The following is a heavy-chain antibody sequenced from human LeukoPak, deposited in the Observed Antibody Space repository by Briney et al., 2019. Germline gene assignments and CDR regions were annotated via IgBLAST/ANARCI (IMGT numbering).Heavy chain of an antibody. D-gene: IGHD3-22*01. Sequence: SETLSLTCAVSGSSISSGYYWGWIRQPPGKALEWMGSISHSGSSYYNPSPKSRVTISVDTSKNQFSLKLSSVTAADTAVYYCARHTYDSSGYYYVDYWGQGTLVTVSS. CDR2: ISHSGSS. J-gene: IGHJ4*02. CDR1: GSSISSGYY. CDR3: ARHTYDSSGYYYVDY. V-gene: IGHV4-38-2*01.